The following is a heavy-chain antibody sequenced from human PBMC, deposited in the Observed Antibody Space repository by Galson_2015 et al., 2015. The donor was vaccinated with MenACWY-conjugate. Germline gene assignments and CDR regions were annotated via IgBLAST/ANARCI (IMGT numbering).Heavy chain of an antibody. D-gene: IGHD3-9*01. J-gene: IGHJ4*02. V-gene: IGHV3-74*01. Sequence: SLRLSCAASGFTFSSSWMHWVRQAPGKGLVWVSRINSDGSGTRYADSVKGRFTISRDNAKNTLYLQMNSLRAEDTAVYYCARDHILTGHILDYWGQGNLVTVSS. CDR3: ARDHILTGHILDY. CDR2: INSDGSGT. CDR1: GFTFSSSW.